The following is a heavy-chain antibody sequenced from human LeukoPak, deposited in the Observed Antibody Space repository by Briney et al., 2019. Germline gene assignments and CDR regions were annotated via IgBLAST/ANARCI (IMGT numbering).Heavy chain of an antibody. Sequence: PGGSLRLSFAASGFTFSVYSINWVRQAPGKGLEWVSYISSSSSTIYYADSVKGRFTISRDNAKNSLYLQMKSLRAEDTAVYYCARSGTTFYYYMDVWGKGTTVTVSS. V-gene: IGHV3-48*01. CDR3: ARSGTTFYYYMDV. CDR1: GFTFSVYS. D-gene: IGHD4-11*01. J-gene: IGHJ6*03. CDR2: ISSSSSTI.